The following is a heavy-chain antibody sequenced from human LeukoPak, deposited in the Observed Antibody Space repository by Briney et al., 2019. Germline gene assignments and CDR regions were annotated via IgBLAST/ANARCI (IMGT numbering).Heavy chain of an antibody. D-gene: IGHD3-22*01. CDR2: ISSDGNNK. V-gene: IGHV3-30*18. J-gene: IGHJ4*02. CDR3: AKGNDIGGYYYPHFDY. Sequence: GGSLRLSCAASGFTFSSYGMHWVRQAPGKGLEWVAVISSDGNNKNYVDSVKGRFTFSRDNPKNTLYLQMNSLRAEDTAVYYCAKGNDIGGYYYPHFDYWGQGTLVTVSS. CDR1: GFTFSSYG.